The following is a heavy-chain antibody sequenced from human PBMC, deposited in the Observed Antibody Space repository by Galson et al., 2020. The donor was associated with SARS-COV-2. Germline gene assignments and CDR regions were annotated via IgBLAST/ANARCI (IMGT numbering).Heavy chain of an antibody. Sequence: SETLSLTCAVYGGSFSGYYWSWIRQPPGKGLEWIGEINHSGSTNYNPSLKSRVTISVDTSKNQFSLKLSSVTAADTAVYYCARGLVEWLGSYYYCLDVWGQGTTVTVSS. V-gene: IGHV4-34*01. CDR1: GGSFSGYY. J-gene: IGHJ6*02. CDR2: INHSGST. CDR3: ARGLVEWLGSYYYCLDV. D-gene: IGHD3-3*01.